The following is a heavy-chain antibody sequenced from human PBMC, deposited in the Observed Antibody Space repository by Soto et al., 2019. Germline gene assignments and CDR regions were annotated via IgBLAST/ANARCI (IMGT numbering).Heavy chain of an antibody. J-gene: IGHJ6*02. CDR3: ASLYYDFWSGYNSLYYYYGMDG. CDR1: GYTFTSYD. CDR2: MNPNSGNT. Sequence: ASVKVSCKASGYTFTSYDINWVRQATGQGLEWMGWMNPNSGNTGYAQKFQGRVTMTRNTSISTAYMELSSLRSEDTAVYYCASLYYDFWSGYNSLYYYYGMDGWGQGTTVTVSS. D-gene: IGHD3-3*01. V-gene: IGHV1-8*01.